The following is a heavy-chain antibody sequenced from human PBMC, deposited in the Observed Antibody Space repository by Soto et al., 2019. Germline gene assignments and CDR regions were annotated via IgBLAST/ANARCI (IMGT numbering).Heavy chain of an antibody. D-gene: IGHD3-16*01. Sequence: PGGSLRLSCAASGFTFGSYAMSWVRQAPGKGLEWVSAISGSGTGTYYADSVKGRFTISRDNSKNTLFLQMNSLRVEDTAVYYCAEDSGGGGGNHFDYWGQGTLVTVSS. CDR3: AEDSGGGGGNHFDY. CDR2: ISGSGTGT. J-gene: IGHJ4*02. CDR1: GFTFGSYA. V-gene: IGHV3-23*01.